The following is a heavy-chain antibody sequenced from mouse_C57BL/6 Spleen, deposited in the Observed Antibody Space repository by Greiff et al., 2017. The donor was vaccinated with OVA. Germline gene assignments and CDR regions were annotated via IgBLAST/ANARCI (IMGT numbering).Heavy chain of an antibody. V-gene: IGHV2-5*01. D-gene: IGHD1-1*02. Sequence: VKVVESGPGLVQPSQSLSITCTVSGFSLTSYGVHWVRQSPGKGLEWLGVIWRGGSTDYNAAFMSRLSITKDNSKSQVFFKMNSLQADDTAIYYCAKNLWPYAMDYWGQGTSVTVSS. J-gene: IGHJ4*01. CDR2: IWRGGST. CDR3: AKNLWPYAMDY. CDR1: GFSLTSYG.